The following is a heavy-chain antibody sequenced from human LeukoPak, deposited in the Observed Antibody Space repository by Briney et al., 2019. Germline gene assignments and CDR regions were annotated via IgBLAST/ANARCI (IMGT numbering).Heavy chain of an antibody. J-gene: IGHJ4*02. CDR3: ARLDGSGIYIDY. CDR1: GYIFTSYW. Sequence: GVSLKISCKTSGYIFTSYWIGRVRQMPEKGLEWMGIIYPGDSETRHSPSFRGQVTISADKSISTAYLQWSSLKASDTAIYYCARLDGSGIYIDYWGQGTLVTVSS. V-gene: IGHV5-51*01. D-gene: IGHD3-10*01. CDR2: IYPGDSET.